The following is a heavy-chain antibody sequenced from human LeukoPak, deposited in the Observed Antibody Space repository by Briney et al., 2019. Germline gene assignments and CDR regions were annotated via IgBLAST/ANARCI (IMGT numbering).Heavy chain of an antibody. D-gene: IGHD6-6*01. CDR2: IIPILGIA. CDR3: ARDNSRRWYSSSPHADY. Sequence: GASVKVSCKASGGTFSSYAISRVRQAPGQGLEWMGRIIPILGIANYAQKFQGRVTITADKSTSTAYMELSSLRSEDTAVYYCARDNSRRWYSSSPHADYWGQGTLVTVSS. CDR1: GGTFSSYA. V-gene: IGHV1-69*04. J-gene: IGHJ4*02.